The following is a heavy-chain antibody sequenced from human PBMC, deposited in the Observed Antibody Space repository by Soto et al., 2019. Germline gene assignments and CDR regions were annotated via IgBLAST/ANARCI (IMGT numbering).Heavy chain of an antibody. CDR3: AKDVEGSSGYGY. V-gene: IGHV3-23*01. D-gene: IGHD3-22*01. CDR1: GFTFSSYA. J-gene: IGHJ4*02. CDR2: ISGSGGST. Sequence: GGSLRLSCAASGFTFSSYAMSCVRQAPGKGLEWVSAISGSGGSTYYADSVKGRFTISRDNSKKTLYLQMNSLRAEDTAVYYCAKDVEGSSGYGYWGQGTMVTVSS.